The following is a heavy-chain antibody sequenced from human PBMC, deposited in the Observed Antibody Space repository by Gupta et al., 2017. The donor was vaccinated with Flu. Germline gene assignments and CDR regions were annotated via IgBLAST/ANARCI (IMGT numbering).Heavy chain of an antibody. Sequence: EVQLLESGGGLVQPGGSLRLSCAASGFTFSSYAINWVRQAPGKGLEWVSAISGGGGSTYYADSVKGRFTISRDNSKNTLHLQMNSLRAEDTAVYYCAKELSRSGYPYYMDVWGKGTTVTVSS. J-gene: IGHJ6*03. CDR3: AKELSRSGYPYYMDV. CDR1: GFTFSSYA. V-gene: IGHV3-23*01. CDR2: ISGGGGST. D-gene: IGHD3-3*01.